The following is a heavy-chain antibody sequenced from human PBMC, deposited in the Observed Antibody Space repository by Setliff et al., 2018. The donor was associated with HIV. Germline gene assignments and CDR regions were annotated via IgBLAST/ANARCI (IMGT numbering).Heavy chain of an antibody. CDR1: GYTFSDYY. D-gene: IGHD2-15*01. CDR2: MTPYSGNT. V-gene: IGHV1-8*02. Sequence: ASVKVSCKASGYTFSDYYMHWVRQAPGQGLEWMGWMTPYSGNTGYAQKFQGRVSMTRNTSISTAYMELSSLRSEDTAVYYCARVGSYWTQFDYWGQGTLVTVS. J-gene: IGHJ4*01. CDR3: ARVGSYWTQFDY.